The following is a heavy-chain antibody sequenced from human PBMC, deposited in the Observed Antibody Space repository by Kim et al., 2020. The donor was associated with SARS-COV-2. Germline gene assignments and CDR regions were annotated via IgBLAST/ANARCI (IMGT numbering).Heavy chain of an antibody. CDR2: INHGGAT. CDR3: ARYCGSENYCLHY. CDR1: GGSFSIYA. Sequence: SETLSLTCTVYGGSFSIYAWSWIRQSPGKGLEWIGEINHGGATNYNPSLKNRVTISVATSNNHFSLRLTSVTAADTAVYYCARYCGSENYCLHYWGQGTLVTVSS. J-gene: IGHJ4*02. V-gene: IGHV4-34*01. D-gene: IGHD3-10*01.